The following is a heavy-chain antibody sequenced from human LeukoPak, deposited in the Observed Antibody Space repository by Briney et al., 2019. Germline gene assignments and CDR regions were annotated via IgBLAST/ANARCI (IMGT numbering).Heavy chain of an antibody. CDR2: ISAYNGNT. CDR1: GYTFTSYG. V-gene: IGHV1-18*01. CDR3: ARDLIGIAVASGKPYYFDY. J-gene: IGHJ4*02. Sequence: ASVKVSCKASGYTFTSYGISWVRHAPGQGLEWMGWISAYNGNTNYAQKLQGRVTMTTDTSTSTAYMELRSLRSDDTAVYYCARDLIGIAVASGKPYYFDYWGQGTLVTVSS. D-gene: IGHD6-19*01.